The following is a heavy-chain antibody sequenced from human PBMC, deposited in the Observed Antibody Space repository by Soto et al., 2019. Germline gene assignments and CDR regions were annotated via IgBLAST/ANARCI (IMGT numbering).Heavy chain of an antibody. CDR1: GFTFDDYT. Sequence: DEQLVESGGAVVQPGGSLRLSCAASGFTFDDYTMHWVRQPPGKGLEWVSLIYWNGGTTFYADSVKGRFSISRDNSRNSLYLQMDSLTSEDTAMYYCVKGGYWFDPWGQGTLVTVSS. D-gene: IGHD6-25*01. CDR3: VKGGYWFDP. CDR2: IYWNGGTT. V-gene: IGHV3-43*01. J-gene: IGHJ5*02.